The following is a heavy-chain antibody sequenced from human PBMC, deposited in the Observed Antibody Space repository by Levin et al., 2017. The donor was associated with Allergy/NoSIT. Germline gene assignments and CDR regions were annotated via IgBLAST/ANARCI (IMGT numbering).Heavy chain of an antibody. Sequence: GESLKISCKVSGYTLTELSMHWVRQAPGKGLEWMGGFDPEDGETIYAQKFQGRVTMTEDTSTDTAYMELSSLRSEDTAVYYCASRRSLVRGVIIGIYYFDYWGQGTLVTVSS. CDR3: ASRRSLVRGVIIGIYYFDY. J-gene: IGHJ4*02. CDR1: GYTLTELS. V-gene: IGHV1-24*01. D-gene: IGHD3-10*01. CDR2: FDPEDGET.